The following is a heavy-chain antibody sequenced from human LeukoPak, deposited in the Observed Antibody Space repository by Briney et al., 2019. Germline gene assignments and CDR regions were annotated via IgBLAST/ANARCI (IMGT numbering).Heavy chain of an antibody. D-gene: IGHD3-9*01. Sequence: PGGSLRLSCAASGFTISSYGMHWVRQAPGKGLEWVAFIRYDGSNKYYADSVKGRFTISRDNSKNTLYLQMNSLRAEDTAVYYCAKEKDILTGYYNSQTTLGFDYWGQGTLVTVSS. V-gene: IGHV3-30*02. J-gene: IGHJ4*02. CDR1: GFTISSYG. CDR2: IRYDGSNK. CDR3: AKEKDILTGYYNSQTTLGFDY.